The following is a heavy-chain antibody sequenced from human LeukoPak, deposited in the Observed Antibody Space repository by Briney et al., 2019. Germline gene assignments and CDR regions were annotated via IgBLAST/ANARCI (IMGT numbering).Heavy chain of an antibody. CDR1: GFTFSSYW. D-gene: IGHD4-17*01. CDR2: INSDGSST. CDR3: AREDGERYYYYGMDV. Sequence: PGGSLRLSCAASGFTFSSYWMHWVRQAPGKGLVWVSRINSDGSSTSYADSVKGRFTISRDNAKNTLYLQMNSLRAEDTAVYYCAREDGERYYYYGMDVSGQGTTVTVSS. V-gene: IGHV3-74*01. J-gene: IGHJ6*02.